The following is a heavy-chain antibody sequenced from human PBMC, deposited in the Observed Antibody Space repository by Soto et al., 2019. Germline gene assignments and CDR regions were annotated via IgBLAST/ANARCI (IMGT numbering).Heavy chain of an antibody. Sequence: EVQLVESGGGLVKPGGSLRLSCAASGFTFSTYSMNWVRQAPGKGLEWVSSISSSVGYVSYAESVKGRFTISRDNAKNSLYLQMDSLRAEDTAVYYCARGRSINTNMDYWGKGTLVTVSS. CDR1: GFTFSTYS. D-gene: IGHD2-2*01. CDR2: ISSSVGYV. CDR3: ARGRSINTNMDY. J-gene: IGHJ4*02. V-gene: IGHV3-21*01.